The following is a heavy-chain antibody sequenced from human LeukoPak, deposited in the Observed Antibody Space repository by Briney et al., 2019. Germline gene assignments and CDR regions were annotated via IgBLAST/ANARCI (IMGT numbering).Heavy chain of an antibody. CDR2: IYYSGST. D-gene: IGHD6-13*01. Sequence: SETLSLTCTVSGGSISSSSYYWGWIRQPPGTGLEWIGSIYYSGSTYYNPSLKSRVTISVDTSKNQFSLKLSSVTAADTAVYYCARKIIAADYYYYYYYMDVWGKGTTVTVSS. V-gene: IGHV4-39*07. CDR3: ARKIIAADYYYYYYYMDV. J-gene: IGHJ6*03. CDR1: GGSISSSSYY.